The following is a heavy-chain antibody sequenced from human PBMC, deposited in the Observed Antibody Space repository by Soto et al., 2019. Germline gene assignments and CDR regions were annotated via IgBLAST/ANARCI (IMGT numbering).Heavy chain of an antibody. D-gene: IGHD1-1*01. CDR2: ISYDGSNK. J-gene: IGHJ4*02. CDR1: GFTFSSYA. Sequence: QVQLVESGGGVVQPGRSLRLSCAASGFTFSSYAMHWVRQAPGKGLEWVAVISYDGSNKYYADSVKGRFTISRDNSKNTLYLQMNSLRAEDKAVYYCARSTGPGDYWGQGTLVTVSS. V-gene: IGHV3-30-3*01. CDR3: ARSTGPGDY.